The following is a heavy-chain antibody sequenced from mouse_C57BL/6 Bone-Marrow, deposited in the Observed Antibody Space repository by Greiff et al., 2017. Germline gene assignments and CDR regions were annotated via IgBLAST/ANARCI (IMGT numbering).Heavy chain of an antibody. V-gene: IGHV14-4*01. CDR1: GFNIKDDY. CDR3: SLYYDYAWFAY. J-gene: IGHJ3*01. Sequence: VQLQQSGAELVRPGASVKLSCTASGFNIKDDYMPWVKQRPEQGLEWIGWIDPENGDTEYASKFQGKATITADTSSNTAYLQLSSLTSDDTAVYYCSLYYDYAWFAYWGQGTLVTVSA. CDR2: IDPENGDT. D-gene: IGHD2-4*01.